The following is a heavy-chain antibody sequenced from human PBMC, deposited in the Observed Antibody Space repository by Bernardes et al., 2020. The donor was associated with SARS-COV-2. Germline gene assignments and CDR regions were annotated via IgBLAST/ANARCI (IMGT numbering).Heavy chain of an antibody. CDR2: IHHVGGTT. Sequence: GGSLRLSCVAPGFSFSSYGLQRVRQAPGKGLEWVAFIHHVGGTTSYADPVKGRFTISRDNSNSTLYLQMNSLRTDDTAVYYCAKELNWNHFDYWGQGPLVTVSS. D-gene: IGHD1-20*01. V-gene: IGHV3-30*02. CDR3: AKELNWNHFDY. J-gene: IGHJ4*02. CDR1: GFSFSSYG.